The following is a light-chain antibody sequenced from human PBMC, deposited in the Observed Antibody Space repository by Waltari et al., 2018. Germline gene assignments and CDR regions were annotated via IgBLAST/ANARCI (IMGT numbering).Light chain of an antibody. CDR2: RVS. J-gene: IGKJ2*03. V-gene: IGKV2D-29*01. Sequence: DIVMTQTPLSLPVTPGEPASISCRSSQSLLHSNGNTYLYWYLQKPGQPPRLLIHRVSNRFSGVPDRFTGSGSGTDFTLKISRVEAEDVGVYYCMQSLQTPYSFGHGTKVEIK. CDR1: QSLLHSNGNTY. CDR3: MQSLQTPYS.